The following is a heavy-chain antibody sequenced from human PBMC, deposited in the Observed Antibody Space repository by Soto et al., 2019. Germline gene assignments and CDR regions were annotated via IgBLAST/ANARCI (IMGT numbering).Heavy chain of an antibody. J-gene: IGHJ4*02. CDR3: ASAYYYDSSGYSPGGY. D-gene: IGHD3-22*01. CDR1: GLTFSSYW. Sequence: EVQLVESGGGLVQPGGSLRLSCAASGLTFSSYWMSWVRQAPGKGLEWVANIKQDGSQKYYVDSVKGRSTISRDNAKNSLYLQMNSLRVEDTAVYYCASAYYYDSSGYSPGGYWGQGTLVTVSS. V-gene: IGHV3-7*01. CDR2: IKQDGSQK.